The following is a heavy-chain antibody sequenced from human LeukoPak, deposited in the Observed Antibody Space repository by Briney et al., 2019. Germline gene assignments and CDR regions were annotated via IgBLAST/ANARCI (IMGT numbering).Heavy chain of an antibody. CDR2: TRNKANSYTT. CDR1: GFTFSDHY. CDR3: AKDGYLIGSGSYFDY. D-gene: IGHD1-26*01. Sequence: GGSLRLSCAASGFTFSDHYMDWVRQAPGKGLEWVGRTRNKANSYTTEYAASVKGRFTISRDDSKNSLYLQMNSLRAEDTAVYYCAKDGYLIGSGSYFDYWGQGTLVTVSS. V-gene: IGHV3-72*01. J-gene: IGHJ4*02.